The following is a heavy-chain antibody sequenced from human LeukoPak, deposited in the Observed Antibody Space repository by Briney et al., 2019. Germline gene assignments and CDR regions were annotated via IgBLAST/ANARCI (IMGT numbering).Heavy chain of an antibody. J-gene: IGHJ5*02. D-gene: IGHD3-10*01. Sequence: PSETLSLTCTVSGGSISSGSYYWSWIRQPAGKGLEWIGRIYTSGSTNYNPSLKSRVTISVDTSKNQFSLKLSSVTAADTAVYYCGREPLYYGSGKTGFDPWGQGTLVTVSS. V-gene: IGHV4-61*02. CDR3: GREPLYYGSGKTGFDP. CDR1: GGSISSGSYY. CDR2: IYTSGST.